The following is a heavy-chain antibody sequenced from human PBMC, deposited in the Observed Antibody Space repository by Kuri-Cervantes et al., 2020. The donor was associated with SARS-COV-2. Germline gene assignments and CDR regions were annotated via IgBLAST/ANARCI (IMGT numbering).Heavy chain of an antibody. D-gene: IGHD6-19*01. CDR1: GGTFSSYA. CDR2: IIPIFGTA. J-gene: IGHJ4*02. Sequence: SVKVSCKASGGTFSSYAISWVRQAPGQGLEWMGGIIPIFGTANYAQKSQGRVTITADESTSTAYMELSSLRSEDTAVYYCARDSGWGAVAGTSGLVYWGQGTLVTVSS. V-gene: IGHV1-69*13. CDR3: ARDSGWGAVAGTSGLVY.